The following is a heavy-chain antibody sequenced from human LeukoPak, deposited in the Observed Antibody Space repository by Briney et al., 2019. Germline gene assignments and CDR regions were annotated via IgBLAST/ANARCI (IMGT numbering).Heavy chain of an antibody. J-gene: IGHJ5*02. CDR1: GYTFTGYY. Sequence: GASVKVSCKASGYTFTGYYMHWVRQAPGQGHEWMGWINPNSGGTNYAQKFQGRVTMTRDTSISTAYMELSRLRSDDTAVYYCARDPAADAGYSSSWYLGWFDPWGQGTLVTVSS. V-gene: IGHV1-2*02. CDR3: ARDPAADAGYSSSWYLGWFDP. D-gene: IGHD6-13*01. CDR2: INPNSGGT.